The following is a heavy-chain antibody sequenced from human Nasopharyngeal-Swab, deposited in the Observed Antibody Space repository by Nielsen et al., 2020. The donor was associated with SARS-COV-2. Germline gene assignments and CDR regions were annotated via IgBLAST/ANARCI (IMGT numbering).Heavy chain of an antibody. CDR3: ARSRRSNHYGSGSYYNIKTDAFDI. CDR1: GYTFTSYA. CDR2: MNPNSGNT. J-gene: IGHJ3*02. D-gene: IGHD3-10*01. Sequence: ASVKVSCKASGYTFTSYAMNWVRQAPGQGLEWMGWMNPNSGNTGYAQKFQGRVTMTRNTSISTAYMELSSLRSEDTAVYYCARSRRSNHYGSGSYYNIKTDAFDIWGQGTMVTVSS. V-gene: IGHV1-8*02.